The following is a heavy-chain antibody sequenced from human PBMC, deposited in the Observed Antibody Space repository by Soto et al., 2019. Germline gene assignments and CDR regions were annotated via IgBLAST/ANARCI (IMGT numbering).Heavy chain of an antibody. Sequence: EVQLVEAGGGLVQPGGSLRLSCAASGFTFSSYSMNWVRQAPGKGLEWVSYISSSSSTIYYADSVKGRFTISRDNAKNSLYLQMNSLRDEDTAVYYCARSLRGYLLFSGWFDPWGQGTLVTVSS. CDR2: ISSSSSTI. V-gene: IGHV3-48*02. CDR1: GFTFSSYS. CDR3: ARSLRGYLLFSGWFDP. D-gene: IGHD2-15*01. J-gene: IGHJ5*02.